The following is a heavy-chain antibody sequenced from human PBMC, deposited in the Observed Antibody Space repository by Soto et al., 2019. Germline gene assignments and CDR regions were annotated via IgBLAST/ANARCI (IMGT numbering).Heavy chain of an antibody. D-gene: IGHD7-27*01. CDR2: IRSQTDGGTT. V-gene: IGHV3-15*07. J-gene: IGHJ4*02. Sequence: PGGPLRLSCAASGLTFSDAWMNWLRQVPGKGLEWVARIRSQTDGGTTDYTAPVNGRFTISRDDSKNTLYLQMNSLKSEDTAIYYCATAPGYWGSAPLDYWGQGTLVTVSS. CDR1: GLTFSDAW. CDR3: ATAPGYWGSAPLDY.